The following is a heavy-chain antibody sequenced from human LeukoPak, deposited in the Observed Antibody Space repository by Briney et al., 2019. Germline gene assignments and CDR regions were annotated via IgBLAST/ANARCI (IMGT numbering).Heavy chain of an antibody. CDR3: ARGSMRIFGGVFPWFDP. J-gene: IGHJ5*02. Sequence: PPETLYLTCAVYGGSFSGYYWSWIRQPPGKGLEWIGQINHSGSTNYNPSLKSRVTISVNTSKNQFSLKLSSVTAADTAVYYCARGSMRIFGGVFPWFDPWGQGTLVTVSS. D-gene: IGHD3-3*01. CDR2: INHSGST. CDR1: GGSFSGYY. V-gene: IGHV4-34*01.